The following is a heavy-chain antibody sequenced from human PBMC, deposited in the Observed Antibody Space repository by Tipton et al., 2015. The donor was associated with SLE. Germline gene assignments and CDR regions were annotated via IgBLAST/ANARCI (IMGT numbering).Heavy chain of an antibody. CDR2: IFYSGST. D-gene: IGHD5-24*01. CDR1: GGSISSRNW. Sequence: GLVKPSGTLSLTCAVSGGSISSRNWWSWVRQPPGKGLEWIGEIFYSGSTNSNPSLKRRVTMSVNKSKNQFSLQLSSVTAADTAVYYCARDAVDGYRGGAVDSWGRGTLVTVSS. V-gene: IGHV4-4*02. J-gene: IGHJ4*02. CDR3: ARDAVDGYRGGAVDS.